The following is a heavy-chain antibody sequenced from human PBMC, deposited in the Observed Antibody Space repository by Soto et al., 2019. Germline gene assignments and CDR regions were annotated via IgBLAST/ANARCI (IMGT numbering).Heavy chain of an antibody. V-gene: IGHV3-30*18. CDR2: ISYDGSNK. D-gene: IGHD5-18*01. Sequence: GGSLRLSCAASGFTFSSYGMHWVRQAPGKGLEWVAVISYDGSNKYYADSVKGRFTISRDNSKNTLYLQMNSLRAEDTAVYYCAKGLDTAIVQDYYYGMDVWGQGTTVTVSS. J-gene: IGHJ6*02. CDR1: GFTFSSYG. CDR3: AKGLDTAIVQDYYYGMDV.